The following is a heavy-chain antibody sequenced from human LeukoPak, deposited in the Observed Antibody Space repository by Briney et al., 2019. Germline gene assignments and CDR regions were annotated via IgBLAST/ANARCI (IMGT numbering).Heavy chain of an antibody. J-gene: IGHJ4*02. CDR2: IGTSSTFI. V-gene: IGHV3-21*01. Sequence: GGSLRLSCAASGFTFTSYTMNWVRQAPGKGLEWVSSIGTSSTFIYYADSVKGRFTISRDNAKNSLFLQMNGLRAEDTAVYYCAKAHPGFDYWGQGALVTVSS. CDR1: GFTFTSYT. CDR3: AKAHPGFDY.